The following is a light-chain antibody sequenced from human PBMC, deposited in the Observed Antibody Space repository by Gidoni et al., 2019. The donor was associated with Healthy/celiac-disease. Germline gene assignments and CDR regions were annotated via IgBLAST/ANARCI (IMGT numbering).Light chain of an antibody. CDR1: QSISSY. CDR3: QQSCSTPLT. J-gene: IGKJ4*01. V-gene: IGKV1-39*01. Sequence: DIKMTQSPSSLSASVGDRVTITCRASQSISSYLNWYQQKPGKAPKLLIYAASSLQSGVPSRFSGSGSGTDFTLTISSLQPEDFATYYCQQSCSTPLTFGGGTKVEIK. CDR2: AAS.